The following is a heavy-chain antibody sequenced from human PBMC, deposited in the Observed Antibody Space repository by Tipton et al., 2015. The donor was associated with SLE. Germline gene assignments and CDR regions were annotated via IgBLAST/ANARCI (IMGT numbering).Heavy chain of an antibody. CDR3: ARGGYSSGWRFDY. J-gene: IGHJ4*02. Sequence: LRLSCTVSGGSISSGGYYWSWIRQHPGKGLEWIGDIYNSGITNYNPSLKGRVTMLVDTSKNQLSLKLTSVTATDTAVYYCARGGYSSGWRFDYWGQGTLVTVSS. V-gene: IGHV4-61*08. D-gene: IGHD6-19*01. CDR1: GGSISSGGYY. CDR2: IYNSGIT.